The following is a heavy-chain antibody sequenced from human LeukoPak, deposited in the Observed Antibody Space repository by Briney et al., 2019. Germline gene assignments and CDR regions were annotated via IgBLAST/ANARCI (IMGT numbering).Heavy chain of an antibody. V-gene: IGHV1-2*02. J-gene: IGHJ4*02. D-gene: IGHD6-13*01. CDR3: ARRYTNSWYDTDY. CDR1: GYTFNGYY. Sequence: ASLKVSCKASGYTFNGYYIHWVRQAPGQGLEWMGWINPNSGGTHYAQKFQGTVTMTRDTSISTAYMELSRLRSDDTAIYYCARRYTNSWYDTDYWGQGTLVTVSS. CDR2: INPNSGGT.